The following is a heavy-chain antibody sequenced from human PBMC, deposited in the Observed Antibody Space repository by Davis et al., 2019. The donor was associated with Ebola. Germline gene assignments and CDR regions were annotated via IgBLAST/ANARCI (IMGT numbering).Heavy chain of an antibody. D-gene: IGHD5-18*01. CDR1: GYTFTSYA. J-gene: IGHJ6*02. Sequence: SVKVSCKASGYTFTSYAISWVRQAPGPGLEWMGGIIPIFATANYAQKFQGRVTITADKSTSTAYMELSSLKASDTAMYYCASRYSYADYYYGMDVWGQETTVTVSS. CDR2: IIPIFATA. CDR3: ASRYSYADYYYGMDV. V-gene: IGHV1-69*06.